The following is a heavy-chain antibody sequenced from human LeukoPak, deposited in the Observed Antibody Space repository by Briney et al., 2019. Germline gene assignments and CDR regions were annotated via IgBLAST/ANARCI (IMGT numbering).Heavy chain of an antibody. V-gene: IGHV3-30*04. Sequence: GGSLRLSCAASGLTFSSYAMDWVRQAPGKGLEWVAVISYDGSNKYYADSVKGRFTISRDNSKNTLYLQMNSLRAEDTAVYYCAKEENWGQGTLVTVSS. CDR1: GLTFSSYA. D-gene: IGHD2/OR15-2a*01. CDR3: AKEEN. CDR2: ISYDGSNK. J-gene: IGHJ4*02.